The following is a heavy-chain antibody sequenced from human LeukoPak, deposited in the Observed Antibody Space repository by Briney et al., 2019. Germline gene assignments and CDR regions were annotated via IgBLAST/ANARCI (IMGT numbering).Heavy chain of an antibody. J-gene: IGHJ6*02. CDR1: GYSFTSYW. CDR2: TYPGDSDT. V-gene: IGHV5-51*01. CDR3: ARLPYYYGSGSYYYYGMDV. D-gene: IGHD3-10*01. Sequence: RGESLKISCKGSGYSFTSYWIGWVRQMPGKGLEWMGITYPGDSDTRYSPSFQGQVTISADKSISTAYLQWSSLKASDTAMYYCARLPYYYGSGSYYYYGMDVWGQGTTVTVSS.